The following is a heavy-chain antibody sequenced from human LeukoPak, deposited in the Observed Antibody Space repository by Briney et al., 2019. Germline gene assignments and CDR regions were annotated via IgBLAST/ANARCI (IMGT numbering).Heavy chain of an antibody. CDR1: GFTFSSYS. CDR2: ISSSSSYI. V-gene: IGHV3-21*04. CDR3: AKATPILGAAAYYFDY. D-gene: IGHD1-26*01. Sequence: PGGSLRLSCAASGFTFSSYSMIWVRQAPGKGLEWVSSISSSSSYIYYADSVKGRFTISRDNAKNSLYLQMNSLRAEDMAVYYCAKATPILGAAAYYFDYWGQGTLVTVSS. J-gene: IGHJ4*02.